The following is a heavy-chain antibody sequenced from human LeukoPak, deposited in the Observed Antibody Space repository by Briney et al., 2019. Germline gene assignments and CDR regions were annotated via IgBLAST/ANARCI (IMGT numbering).Heavy chain of an antibody. CDR2: IYYSEST. D-gene: IGHD5-18*01. V-gene: IGHV4-59*01. J-gene: IGHJ6*03. Sequence: SETLSLTCTVSGASITDYYWSWIRQPPGKGLEWIGYIYYSESTNYNPSLKSRVTISLDTSKKQFSLNLSSVTAADTAVYYCAKDSYGWGYYYYYMDVWGKGTTVTVSS. CDR3: AKDSYGWGYYYYYMDV. CDR1: GASITDYY.